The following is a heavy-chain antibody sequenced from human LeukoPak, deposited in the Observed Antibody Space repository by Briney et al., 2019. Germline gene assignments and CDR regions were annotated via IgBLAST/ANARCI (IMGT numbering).Heavy chain of an antibody. Sequence: PSETLSLTCSVSGNYVTNYYWSWIRQPPGKGLEWIGYTSNSGSTNYKPSLKSRVTISIDTSKNQFSLNLKSLTAADTAMYFCARVLTTTGTAFDIWGQGTMVTVSS. V-gene: IGHV4-59*02. CDR2: TSNSGST. CDR3: ARVLTTTGTAFDI. D-gene: IGHD1-14*01. J-gene: IGHJ3*02. CDR1: GNYVTNYY.